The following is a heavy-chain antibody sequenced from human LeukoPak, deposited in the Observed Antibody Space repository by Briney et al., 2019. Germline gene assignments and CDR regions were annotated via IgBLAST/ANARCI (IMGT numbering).Heavy chain of an antibody. J-gene: IGHJ4*02. D-gene: IGHD4-23*01. Sequence: GGSLRLSCVASGFTFTDYYMTWIRQAPGMGLELISYISRSGITIKYADSVKGRFTISRDNAKNSLYLQMNSLRAEDSAVYYCARDVSPPYGGNSFSFDSWGQGSLVTVSS. CDR3: ARDVSPPYGGNSFSFDS. CDR2: ISRSGITI. V-gene: IGHV3-11*04. CDR1: GFTFTDYY.